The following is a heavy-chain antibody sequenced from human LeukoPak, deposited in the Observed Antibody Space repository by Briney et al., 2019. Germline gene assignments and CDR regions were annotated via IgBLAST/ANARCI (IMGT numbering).Heavy chain of an antibody. V-gene: IGHV4-61*02. J-gene: IGHJ4*02. D-gene: IGHD6-19*01. CDR1: GGSISSGSYY. Sequence: PSQTLSLTCTVSGGSISSGSYYWSWIRQPAGKGLEWIGRIYTSGSTNYNPSLKSRVTISVDTSKNQFSLKLSSVTAADTAVYYCARGGYSSGWYSSPDYWGQGTLVTVSS. CDR2: IYTSGST. CDR3: ARGGYSSGWYSSPDY.